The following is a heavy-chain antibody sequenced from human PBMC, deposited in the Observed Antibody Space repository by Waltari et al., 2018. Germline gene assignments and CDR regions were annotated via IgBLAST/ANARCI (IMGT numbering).Heavy chain of an antibody. CDR1: GGSISSGSYY. CDR3: ASRRWNSEY. D-gene: IGHD1-7*01. V-gene: IGHV4-61*02. CDR2: IYTSGST. Sequence: QVQLQESGPGLVKPSQTLSLTCTVPGGSISSGSYYWSWIRQPAGKGLEWIGRIYTSGSTNYNPSLKSRVTISVDTSKNQFSLKLSSVTAADTAVYYCASRRWNSEYWGQGTLVTVSS. J-gene: IGHJ4*02.